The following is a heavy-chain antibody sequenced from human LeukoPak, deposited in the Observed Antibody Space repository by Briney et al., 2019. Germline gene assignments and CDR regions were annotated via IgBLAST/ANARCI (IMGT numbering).Heavy chain of an antibody. V-gene: IGHV1-18*01. CDR2: ISAYNGNT. D-gene: IGHD2-8*01. Sequence: ASVKVSCKASGYTFTSYGISWVRQAPGQGLEWMGWISAYNGNTNYAQKLRGRVTMTTDTSTSTAYMELRSLRSDDTAVYYCARDIVLMVYATSDAFDIWGQGTMVTVSS. J-gene: IGHJ3*02. CDR3: ARDIVLMVYATSDAFDI. CDR1: GYTFTSYG.